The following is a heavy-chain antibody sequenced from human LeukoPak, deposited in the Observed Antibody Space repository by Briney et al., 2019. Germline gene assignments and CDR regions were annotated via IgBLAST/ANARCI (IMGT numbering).Heavy chain of an antibody. CDR1: GGSVSSGSYY. Sequence: SETLSLTCTVSGGSVSSGSYYWGWIRQPPGKGLEWIGSIYYSGSTYYNPSLKSRVTISVDTSKNQFSLKLSSVTAADTAVYYCARRGDYGDVDYWGQGTLVTVSS. D-gene: IGHD4-17*01. CDR2: IYYSGST. V-gene: IGHV4-39*01. CDR3: ARRGDYGDVDY. J-gene: IGHJ4*02.